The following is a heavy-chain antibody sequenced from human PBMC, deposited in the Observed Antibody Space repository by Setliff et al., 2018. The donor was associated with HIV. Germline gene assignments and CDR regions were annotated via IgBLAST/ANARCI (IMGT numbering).Heavy chain of an antibody. CDR1: GYVFSDYQ. CDR3: ARDPELKQWLVRSPSFYFDY. D-gene: IGHD6-19*01. J-gene: IGHJ4*02. V-gene: IGHV1-2*02. CDR2: IIPNSGGT. Sequence: ASVKVSCKASGYVFSDYQIHWVRQAPGQGLEYMGYIIPNSGGTMFARKFQDRVTMTRDTSISTVYLELSRLTSDDTAVYFCARDPELKQWLVRSPSFYFDYWGQGTLGTV.